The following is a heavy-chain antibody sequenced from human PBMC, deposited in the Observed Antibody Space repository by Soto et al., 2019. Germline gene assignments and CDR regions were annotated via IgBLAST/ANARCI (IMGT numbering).Heavy chain of an antibody. CDR2: LSYDGSET. J-gene: IGHJ4*02. CDR1: GFIFSNNG. V-gene: IGHV3-30*03. CDR3: SIVRVADSALDH. Sequence: GGSLRLSCVGSGFIFSNNGMHWVRQTPGKGLEWVAFLSYDGSETFYADSVKGRFTVSRDNSKNTLFLHMRNLRRDDPAVYYCSIVRVADSALDHWGQGTLVTVSS. D-gene: IGHD3-10*02.